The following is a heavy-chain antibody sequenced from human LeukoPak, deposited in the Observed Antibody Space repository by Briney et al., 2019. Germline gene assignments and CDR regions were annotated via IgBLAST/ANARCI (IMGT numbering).Heavy chain of an antibody. CDR3: AKGAGYCSSTSCHIYFDY. CDR2: ISGSGGST. J-gene: IGHJ4*02. CDR1: GFTFSSYA. Sequence: GGSLRLSCAASGFTFSSYAMSWVRQAPGKGLEWVSAISGSGGSTYHADSVKGRFTISRDNSKNTLYLQMNSLRAEDTAVYYCAKGAGYCSSTSCHIYFDYWGQGILVTVSS. D-gene: IGHD2-2*02. V-gene: IGHV3-23*01.